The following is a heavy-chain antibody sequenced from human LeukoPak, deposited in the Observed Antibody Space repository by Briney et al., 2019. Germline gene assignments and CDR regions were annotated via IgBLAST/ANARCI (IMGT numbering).Heavy chain of an antibody. Sequence: ASVKVSCKAPGYTFTSYGISWVRQAPGQGLEWMGWISAYNGNTNYAQKLQGRVTMTTDTSTSTAYMDLRSLRSDDTAVYYCARAKGPPYYDFWSGYYFDYWGQGTLVTVSS. CDR2: ISAYNGNT. D-gene: IGHD3-3*01. V-gene: IGHV1-18*01. CDR1: GYTFTSYG. CDR3: ARAKGPPYYDFWSGYYFDY. J-gene: IGHJ4*02.